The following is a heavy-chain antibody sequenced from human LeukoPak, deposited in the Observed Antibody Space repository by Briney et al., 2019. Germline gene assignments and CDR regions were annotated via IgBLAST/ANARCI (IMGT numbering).Heavy chain of an antibody. J-gene: IGHJ5*02. CDR2: ISYDGSNK. Sequence: AGGSLRLSCAASGFTFSSYAMHWVRQAPGKGLEWVAVISYDGSNKYYADSVKGRFTISRDNSKNTLYLQMNSLRAEGTAVYYCARDEGSSWYPNWFDPWGQGTLVTVSS. CDR3: ARDEGSSWYPNWFDP. CDR1: GFTFSSYA. D-gene: IGHD6-13*01. V-gene: IGHV3-30-3*01.